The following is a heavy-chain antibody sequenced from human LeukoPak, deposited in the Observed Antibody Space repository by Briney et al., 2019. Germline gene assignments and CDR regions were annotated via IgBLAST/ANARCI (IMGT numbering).Heavy chain of an antibody. CDR1: GFTFSSYA. CDR3: AKDPALGSFAGWFDP. V-gene: IGHV3-23*01. J-gene: IGHJ5*02. Sequence: AGGSLRLSCAASGFTFSSYAMSWVRQGPGKGLEWVSAIFGSGGGTYYADSVRGRFTISRDNSKNTLYLQMNSLRAEDTAVYYCAKDPALGSFAGWFDPWGQGTLVTVSS. CDR2: IFGSGGGT. D-gene: IGHD6-13*01.